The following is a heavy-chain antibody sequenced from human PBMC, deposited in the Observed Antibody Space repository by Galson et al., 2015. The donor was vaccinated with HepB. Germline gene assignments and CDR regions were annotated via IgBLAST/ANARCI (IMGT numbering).Heavy chain of an antibody. CDR3: ARDRRGMYYDFWSRTPDYYGMDV. V-gene: IGHV3-7*03. J-gene: IGHJ6*02. CDR2: IKQDGSEK. Sequence: SLRLSCAASGFTFRSYWMSWVRQAPGKGLEWVANIKQDGSEKYYVDSVKGRFTISRDNAKNSLYLQMNSLRAEDTAVYYCARDRRGMYYDFWSRTPDYYGMDVWGQGTTVTVSS. CDR1: GFTFRSYW. D-gene: IGHD3-3*01.